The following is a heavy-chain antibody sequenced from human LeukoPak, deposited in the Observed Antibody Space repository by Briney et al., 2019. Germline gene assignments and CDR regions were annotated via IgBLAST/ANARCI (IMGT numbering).Heavy chain of an antibody. CDR2: FDPEDGET. Sequence: ASVKVSCKVSGYTLTELSMHWVRQAPGKGLEWMGGFDPEDGETIYAQKFQGRVTMTEDTSTDTAYMELSSLRSEDTAVYYCATGVNLSGSYTSFDYWGQGTLVTVSS. D-gene: IGHD1-26*01. V-gene: IGHV1-24*01. J-gene: IGHJ4*02. CDR1: GYTLTELS. CDR3: ATGVNLSGSYTSFDY.